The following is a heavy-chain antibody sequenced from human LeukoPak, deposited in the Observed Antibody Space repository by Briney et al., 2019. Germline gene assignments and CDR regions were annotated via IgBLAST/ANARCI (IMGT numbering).Heavy chain of an antibody. D-gene: IGHD3-10*01. CDR2: IIPILGIA. V-gene: IGHV1-69*04. CDR1: GGTFSSYA. J-gene: IGHJ4*02. CDR3: ARGMDGSGGGDY. Sequence: SVKVSCKASGGTFSSYAISWVRQAPGQGLEWMGRIIPILGIANYTQKFQGRVTITADKSTSTAYMELSSLRSEDTAVYYCARGMDGSGGGDYWGQGTLVTVSS.